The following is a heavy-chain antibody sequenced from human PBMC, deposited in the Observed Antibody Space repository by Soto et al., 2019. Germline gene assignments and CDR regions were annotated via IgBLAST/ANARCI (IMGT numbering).Heavy chain of an antibody. CDR1: GGSVSSGSYY. CDR2: TFHSGRT. D-gene: IGHD3-16*02. CDR3: ARIGGYHGPLDY. Sequence: SETLSLTCTVSGGSVSSGSYYWTWIRQPPGRGLEWIGYTFHSGRTNYNPSLKSRVTILVDTSENQFSLKVNSVTAADTAVYYCARIGGYHGPLDYWGQGTPVTVSS. V-gene: IGHV4-61*01. J-gene: IGHJ4*02.